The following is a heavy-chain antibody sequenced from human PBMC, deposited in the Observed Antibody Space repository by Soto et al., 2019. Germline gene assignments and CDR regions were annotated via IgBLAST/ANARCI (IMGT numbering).Heavy chain of an antibody. CDR2: IWYDGSNK. Sequence: GGSLRLSCAASGFAFSGYAMHWVRQAPGKGLEWVAVIWYDGSNKYYADSVKGRFTISRDNSNNTVYLQMNSLRAEDTAAYFRARDRTIRYFDYWGQGALVTVSS. CDR1: GFAFSGYA. J-gene: IGHJ4*02. CDR3: ARDRTIRYFDY. V-gene: IGHV3-33*01. D-gene: IGHD3-9*01.